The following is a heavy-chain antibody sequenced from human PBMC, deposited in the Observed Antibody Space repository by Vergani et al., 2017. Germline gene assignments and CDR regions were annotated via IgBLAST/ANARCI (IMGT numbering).Heavy chain of an antibody. J-gene: IGHJ2*01. V-gene: IGHV1-69*13. CDR3: AGDCPGGVADCSAGWYFDL. Sequence: QVQLVQSGAEVKKPGAPVKVSCKASGGPFKNSAFSWARQVPGQGSERMGRIITFFGTTDYAQNFQARLTIIADELTKTVDMQLSNLRSEDTAVYYCAGDCPGGVADCSAGWYFDLWGRGTLVTVSS. CDR2: IITFFGTT. D-gene: IGHD2-21*02. CDR1: GGPFKNSA.